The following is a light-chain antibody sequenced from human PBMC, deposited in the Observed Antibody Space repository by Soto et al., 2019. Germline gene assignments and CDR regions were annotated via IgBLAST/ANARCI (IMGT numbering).Light chain of an antibody. CDR1: QSVGTNY. Sequence: EIVLTQSPATLSLSPGERATLSFRASQSVGTNYLAWYQQKPGQAPRLLMFGTSNRATDIPDRFGGSGSGTDFTRTISRLEPEEFAVYYCQQYSRTLPWTFGQGTKVEIK. CDR3: QQYSRTLPWT. V-gene: IGKV3-20*01. CDR2: GTS. J-gene: IGKJ1*01.